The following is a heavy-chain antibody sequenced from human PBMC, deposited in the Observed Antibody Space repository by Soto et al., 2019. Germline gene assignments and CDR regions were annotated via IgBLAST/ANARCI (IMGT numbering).Heavy chain of an antibody. Sequence: QVQLVESGGGVVQPGRSLRLSCAASGFTFSSYGMHWVRQAPGKGLEWVAVIWYDGSNKYYADSVKGRFTISRDNSKNTLYLQMNSLRAEDTAVYYCARDNTWLDAFDIWAKGQWSPSLQ. CDR2: IWYDGSNK. V-gene: IGHV3-33*01. CDR1: GFTFSSYG. J-gene: IGHJ3*02. CDR3: ARDNTWLDAFDI. D-gene: IGHD2-2*02.